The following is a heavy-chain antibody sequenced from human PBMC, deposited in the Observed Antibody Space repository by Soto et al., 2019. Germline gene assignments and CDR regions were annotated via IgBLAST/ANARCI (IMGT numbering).Heavy chain of an antibody. Sequence: SDTLSLTCTVSGGSISSSNWWSWVRQPPGKGLEWIGEIYHSGSTNYNPSLKSRVTISVDKSKNQFSLKLSSVTAADTAVYYCARVSGSYYYGMDVWGQGTTVTSP. D-gene: IGHD1-26*01. J-gene: IGHJ6*02. CDR2: IYHSGST. V-gene: IGHV4-4*02. CDR1: GGSISSSNW. CDR3: ARVSGSYYYGMDV.